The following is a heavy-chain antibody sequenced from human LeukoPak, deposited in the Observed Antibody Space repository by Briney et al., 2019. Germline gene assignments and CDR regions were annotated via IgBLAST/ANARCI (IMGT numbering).Heavy chain of an antibody. CDR1: GFTFSSYW. D-gene: IGHD6-13*01. V-gene: IGHV3-74*01. CDR3: ARDAWGIAAAGTYYYYGMDV. Sequence: HPGGSLRLSCAASGFTFSSYWMHWVRQAPGKGLVWVSRINSDGSSTSYADSVKGRFTISRDNAKNTLYLQMNSLRAEDTAVYYCARDAWGIAAAGTYYYYGMDVWGQGTTVTVSS. CDR2: INSDGSST. J-gene: IGHJ6*02.